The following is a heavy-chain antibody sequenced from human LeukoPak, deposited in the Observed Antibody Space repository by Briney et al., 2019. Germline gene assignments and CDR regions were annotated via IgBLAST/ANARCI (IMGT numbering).Heavy chain of an antibody. CDR3: ARRYYYDSSGYYYGP. D-gene: IGHD3-22*01. CDR1: GFTFSSYW. V-gene: IGHV3-7*01. J-gene: IGHJ4*02. CDR2: IKTDGSQI. Sequence: GGSLRLSCVASGFTFSSYWMTWVRQAPGKGLEWVANIKTDGSQIYYVDSVKGRFTISRDNAKNSLYLQMNSLRAEDTAVYYCARRYYYDSSGYYYGPWGQGTLVTVSS.